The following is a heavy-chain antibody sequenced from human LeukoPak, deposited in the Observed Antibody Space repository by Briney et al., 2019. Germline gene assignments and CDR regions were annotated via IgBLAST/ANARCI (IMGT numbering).Heavy chain of an antibody. Sequence: QPGGSLRLSCAASGFTFSRYGMHWVRQAPGKGLEWVAFICYGGSKKYYAASVKGRFIVSRDNSNKTLYLQLDNDRAEYTTVYFCSREFTFDYWGQGTLVTVSS. CDR2: ICYGGSKK. D-gene: IGHD3-16*01. V-gene: IGHV3-33*01. CDR1: GFTFSRYG. J-gene: IGHJ4*02. CDR3: SREFTFDY.